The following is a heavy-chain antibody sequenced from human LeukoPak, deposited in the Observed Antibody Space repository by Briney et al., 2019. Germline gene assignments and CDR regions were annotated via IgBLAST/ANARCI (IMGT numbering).Heavy chain of an antibody. CDR3: ARDAGELLYSDY. CDR1: GFTFNSYT. CDR2: ISDSGYST. Sequence: GGSLRLSCAASGFTFNSYTMSWVRQAPGKGLEWVSAISDSGYSTYYADSVKGRFTISRDNSKNTLYLQMNSLRAEDTAVYYCARDAGELLYSDYWGQGTLVTVSS. D-gene: IGHD1-26*01. J-gene: IGHJ4*02. V-gene: IGHV3-23*01.